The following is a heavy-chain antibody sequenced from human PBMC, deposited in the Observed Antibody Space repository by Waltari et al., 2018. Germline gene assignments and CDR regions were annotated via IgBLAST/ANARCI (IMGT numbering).Heavy chain of an antibody. V-gene: IGHV4-38-2*02. D-gene: IGHD2-15*01. CDR3: ARALLGSGGSPNPRGVDY. Sequence: QVQLQESGPGLVKPSETLSLTCTVPGYSISSGYYWGWIRQPPGKGLEWIGSIYHSGSTYYNPSIKSRVTISVDTSKNQFSLKLSSVTAADTAVYYCARALLGSGGSPNPRGVDYWGQGTLVTVSS. CDR1: GYSISSGYY. J-gene: IGHJ4*02. CDR2: IYHSGST.